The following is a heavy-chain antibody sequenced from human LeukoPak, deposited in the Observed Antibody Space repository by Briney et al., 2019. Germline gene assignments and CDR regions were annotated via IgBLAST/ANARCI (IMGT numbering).Heavy chain of an antibody. D-gene: IGHD6-25*01. V-gene: IGHV4-4*02. Sequence: PSGTLSLTCAVSGDSISSSNWWSWVRQPPGKGLEWIGEIYYSGSTNYKPSLKSRVTISVDTSKNQFSLKLSSVTAADTAVYYCARVFQRLRSNWFDPWGQGTLVTVSS. CDR1: GDSISSSNW. J-gene: IGHJ5*02. CDR2: IYYSGST. CDR3: ARVFQRLRSNWFDP.